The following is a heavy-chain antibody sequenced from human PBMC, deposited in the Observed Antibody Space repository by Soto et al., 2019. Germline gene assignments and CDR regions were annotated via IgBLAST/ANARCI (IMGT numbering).Heavy chain of an antibody. Sequence: GGSLRLSCAASGFTFSSYDMNWVRQAPGKGLEWVSYISSGSSTIYYADSVKGRFTISRDNVKNSLYLQMNSLRDEDTAMYYCARRYGDYEGDDYLGQGTLVTVS. CDR1: GFTFSSYD. V-gene: IGHV3-48*02. CDR3: ARRYGDYEGDDY. J-gene: IGHJ4*02. CDR2: ISSGSSTI. D-gene: IGHD4-17*01.